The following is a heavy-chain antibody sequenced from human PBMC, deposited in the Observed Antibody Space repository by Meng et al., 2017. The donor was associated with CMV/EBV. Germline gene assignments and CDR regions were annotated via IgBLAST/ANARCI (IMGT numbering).Heavy chain of an antibody. Sequence: SRKISGAASGFTFDDYAMHWVRQAPGKGLEWVSGISWNSGSIGYADSVKGRFTISRDNAKNSLYLQMNSLRAEDTALYYCAKSQAYYYGSGSDHFDYWGQGTLVTVSS. CDR3: AKSQAYYYGSGSDHFDY. J-gene: IGHJ4*02. D-gene: IGHD3-10*01. CDR1: GFTFDDYA. CDR2: ISWNSGSI. V-gene: IGHV3-9*01.